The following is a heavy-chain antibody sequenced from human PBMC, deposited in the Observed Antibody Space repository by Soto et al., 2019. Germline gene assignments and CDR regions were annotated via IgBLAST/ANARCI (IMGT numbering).Heavy chain of an antibody. CDR2: ISGSGGST. Sequence: GESLKISCAASGFTFSSYAMSWVRQAPGKGLEWVSAISGSGGSTYYADSVKGRFTISRDNSKNTLYLQMNSLRAEDTAVYYCAKESYYDFWSGYYSPDFDYWGQGTLVTVSS. J-gene: IGHJ4*02. CDR1: GFTFSSYA. D-gene: IGHD3-3*01. V-gene: IGHV3-23*01. CDR3: AKESYYDFWSGYYSPDFDY.